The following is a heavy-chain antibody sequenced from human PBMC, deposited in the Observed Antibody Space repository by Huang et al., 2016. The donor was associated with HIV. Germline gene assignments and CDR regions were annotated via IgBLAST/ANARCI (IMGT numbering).Heavy chain of an antibody. J-gene: IGHJ4*02. D-gene: IGHD3-10*01. CDR3: ARLPGSITMIRGVITDPY. CDR2: IYYSGRT. Sequence: QLQLQESGPGLVKPSETLSLTCTVLGGSIRSDNYYWGWIRQPPGKGREWIGSIYYSGRTHYNPSLKRRVTITVDTSKNHVSLRMRSVTAADTAVYYCARLPGSITMIRGVITDPYWGQGTLVTVSS. CDR1: GGSIRSDNYY. V-gene: IGHV4-39*02.